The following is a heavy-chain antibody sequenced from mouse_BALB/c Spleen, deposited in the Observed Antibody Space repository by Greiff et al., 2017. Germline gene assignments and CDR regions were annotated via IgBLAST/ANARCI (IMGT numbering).Heavy chain of an antibody. V-gene: IGHV2-2*02. CDR3: ARIRWLPHYYAMDY. Sequence: VKVVESGPGLVQPSQSLSITCTVSGFSLTSYGVHWVRQSPGKGLEWLGVIWSGGSTDYNAAFISRLSISKDNSKSQVFFKMNSLQANDTAIYYCARIRWLPHYYAMDYWGQGTSVTVSS. CDR1: GFSLTSYG. CDR2: IWSGGST. J-gene: IGHJ4*01. D-gene: IGHD2-3*01.